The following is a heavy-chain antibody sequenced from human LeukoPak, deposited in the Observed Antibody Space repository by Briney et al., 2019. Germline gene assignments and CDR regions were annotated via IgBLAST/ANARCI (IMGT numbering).Heavy chain of an antibody. CDR2: IYYSGST. CDR1: GGSISSYY. CDR3: ARRGYGSGSFNRYYFDY. J-gene: IGHJ4*02. V-gene: IGHV4-59*08. D-gene: IGHD3-10*01. Sequence: PSETLSLTCTVSGGSISSYYWSWIRQPPGKGLEWIGCIYYSGSTNYNPSLKSRVTISVDTSKNQFSLKLSSVTAADTAVYYCARRGYGSGSFNRYYFDYWGQGNLVTVSS.